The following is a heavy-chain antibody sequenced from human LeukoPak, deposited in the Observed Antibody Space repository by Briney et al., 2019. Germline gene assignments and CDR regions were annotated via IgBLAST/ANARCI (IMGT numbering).Heavy chain of an antibody. J-gene: IGHJ4*02. V-gene: IGHV4-39*07. CDR3: ARGRVGVYYFDY. D-gene: IGHD2-8*02. Sequence: SETLSLTCTVSGGSISSSSYYWGWIRQPPGKGLEWIGYIYHSGSTYYNPSLKSRVTISVDRSKNQFSLKLSSVTAADTAVYYCARGRVGVYYFDYWGQGTLVTVSS. CDR2: IYHSGST. CDR1: GGSISSSSYY.